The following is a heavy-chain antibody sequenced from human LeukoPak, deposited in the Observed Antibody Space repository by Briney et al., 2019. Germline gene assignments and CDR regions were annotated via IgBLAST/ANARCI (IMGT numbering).Heavy chain of an antibody. CDR2: INHSGST. J-gene: IGHJ3*02. V-gene: IGHV4-39*07. Sequence: SETLSLTCTVSGGSISSSGYYWSWIRQPPGKGLEWIGEINHSGSTNYNPSLKSRVTISVDTSKNQFSLKLSSVTAADTAVYYCATDRGHAFDIWGQGTMVTVSS. CDR1: GGSISSSGYY. CDR3: ATDRGHAFDI. D-gene: IGHD1-14*01.